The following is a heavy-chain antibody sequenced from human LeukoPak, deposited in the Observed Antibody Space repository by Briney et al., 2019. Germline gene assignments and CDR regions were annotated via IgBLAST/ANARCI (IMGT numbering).Heavy chain of an antibody. J-gene: IGHJ4*02. CDR1: GFTFSSYA. Sequence: GGSLRLSCAASGFTFSSYAMSWVRQALGKGLEWVSAISGSGGSTYYADSVKGRFTISRDNSKNTLYLQMNSLRAEDTAVYYCAKGPPTRYYYDSSGYYGYWGQGTLVTVSS. V-gene: IGHV3-23*01. CDR2: ISGSGGST. D-gene: IGHD3-22*01. CDR3: AKGPPTRYYYDSSGYYGY.